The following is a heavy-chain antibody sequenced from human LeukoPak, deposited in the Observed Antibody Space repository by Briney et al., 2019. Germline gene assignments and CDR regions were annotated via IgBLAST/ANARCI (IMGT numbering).Heavy chain of an antibody. J-gene: IGHJ4*02. Sequence: XXXCAXXGFTXSXXAMSWVXXAPXXGLXXVSAISGSGGTAYYADSVKGRFTISRDNAKNSLYLQMNSLRAEDTAVYYCARDPGGTPPSDYWGQGTLVTVSS. D-gene: IGHD3-16*01. V-gene: IGHV3-23*01. CDR1: GFTXSXXA. CDR2: ISGSGGTA. CDR3: ARDPGGTPPSDY.